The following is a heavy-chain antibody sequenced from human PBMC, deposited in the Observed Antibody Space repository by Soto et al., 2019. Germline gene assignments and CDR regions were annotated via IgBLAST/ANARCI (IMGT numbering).Heavy chain of an antibody. D-gene: IGHD3-10*01. J-gene: IGHJ6*02. CDR1: GYTFTGYY. CDR3: ARERLSGSYYQTYYYYYYGMDV. V-gene: IGHV1-2*04. Sequence: GASVKVSCKASGYTFTGYYMHWVRQAPGQGLEWMGWINPNSGGTNYAQKFQGWVTMTRDTSISTAYMELSRLRSDDTAVYYCARERLSGSYYQTYYYYYYGMDVWGQGTTVTVSS. CDR2: INPNSGGT.